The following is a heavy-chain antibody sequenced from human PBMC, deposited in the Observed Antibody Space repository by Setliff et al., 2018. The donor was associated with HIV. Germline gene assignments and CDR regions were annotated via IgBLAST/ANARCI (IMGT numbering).Heavy chain of an antibody. V-gene: IGHV4-30-4*08. Sequence: PSETLSLTCTVSGDSIISGDYYWSWIRQSPGKGLGWIGHIHYKGNIDYNASLKSRLAISSDTSKNQFSLNLSSVIAADTAIYFCARFTVVVFGAGEPSWFDPWGQGILVTVSS. J-gene: IGHJ5*02. CDR2: IHYKGNI. CDR3: ARFTVVVFGAGEPSWFDP. D-gene: IGHD2-15*01. CDR1: GDSIISGDYY.